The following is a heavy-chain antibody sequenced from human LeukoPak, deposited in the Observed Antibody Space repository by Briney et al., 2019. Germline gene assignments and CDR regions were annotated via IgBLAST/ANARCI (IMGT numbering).Heavy chain of an antibody. CDR3: ARDHFSYCSSTSCSINWFDP. D-gene: IGHD2-2*01. V-gene: IGHV1-18*01. Sequence: ASVKVSCKASGYTFTSYGISWVRQAPGQGLEWMGWISAYNGNTNYAQKLQGRVTMTTDTSTSTAYMELRSLRSDDTAVYYCARDHFSYCSSTSCSINWFDPWGQGTLVTVSS. J-gene: IGHJ5*02. CDR2: ISAYNGNT. CDR1: GYTFTSYG.